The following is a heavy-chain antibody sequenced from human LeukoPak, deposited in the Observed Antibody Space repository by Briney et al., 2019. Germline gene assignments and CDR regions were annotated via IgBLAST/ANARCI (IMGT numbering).Heavy chain of an antibody. CDR3: ARSLGAVAGTPGY. Sequence: ASVKVSCKASGYTFTGYYMHWVRQAPGQGLEWMGWINPNSGGTNYAQKFQGRVTMIRDTSISTAYMELSRLRSDDTAVYYCARSLGAVAGTPGYWGQGTLVTVSS. V-gene: IGHV1-2*02. D-gene: IGHD6-19*01. CDR2: INPNSGGT. CDR1: GYTFTGYY. J-gene: IGHJ4*02.